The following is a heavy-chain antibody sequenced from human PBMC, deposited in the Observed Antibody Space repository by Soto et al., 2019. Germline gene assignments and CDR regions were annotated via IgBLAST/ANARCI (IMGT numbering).Heavy chain of an antibody. CDR1: GGTFSSYA. CDR3: ARWGPAGRTMVTAESDY. CDR2: IIPIFGTA. Sequence: SVKVSCKASGGTFSSYAIGWVRQAPGQGLEWMGGIIPIFGTANYTQKFQGRVTITADESTSTAYMELSSLRSEDTAVYYCARWGPAGRTMVTAESDYWGQGILVTVSS. D-gene: IGHD5-18*01. J-gene: IGHJ4*02. V-gene: IGHV1-69*13.